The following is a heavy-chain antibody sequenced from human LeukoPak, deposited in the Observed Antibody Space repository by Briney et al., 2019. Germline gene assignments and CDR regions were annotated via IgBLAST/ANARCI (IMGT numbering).Heavy chain of an antibody. D-gene: IGHD1-26*01. CDR2: ISSSSSYI. V-gene: IGHV3-21*01. J-gene: IGHJ6*02. CDR3: ARDGKVGATIYDYYYGMDV. Sequence: PGGPLRLSCAASGFTFSSYSMNWVRQAPGKGLEWVSSISSSSSYIYYADSVKGRFTISRDNAKNSLYLQMNSLRAEDTAVYYCARDGKVGATIYDYYYGMDVWGQGTTVTVSS. CDR1: GFTFSSYS.